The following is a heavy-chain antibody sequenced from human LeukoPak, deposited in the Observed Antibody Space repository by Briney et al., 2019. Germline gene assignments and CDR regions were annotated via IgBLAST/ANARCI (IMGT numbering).Heavy chain of an antibody. Sequence: GGSLRPSCAASGFTFSTYSLHWVRQAPGKGLEWLSSISGSSTYIYYADSVKGQFTTSRDNAKKSMYLQMSNLRVEDTAIYYCARVTSDWDSPYFASWGQGTLVTVSS. D-gene: IGHD6-19*01. J-gene: IGHJ4*02. CDR1: GFTFSTYS. CDR3: ARVTSDWDSPYFAS. CDR2: ISGSSTYI. V-gene: IGHV3-21*01.